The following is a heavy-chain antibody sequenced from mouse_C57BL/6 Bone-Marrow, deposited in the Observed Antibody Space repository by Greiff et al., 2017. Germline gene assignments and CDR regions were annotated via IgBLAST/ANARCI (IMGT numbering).Heavy chain of an antibody. CDR3: ARKPYYYYGSSSFDY. J-gene: IGHJ2*01. CDR1: GFSLSTFGMG. D-gene: IGHD1-1*01. Sequence: QVTLKVSGPGILQPSQTLSLTCSFSGFSLSTFGMGVGWIRQPSGKGLEWLAHIWWDDDKYYNPALKRRLTISKDTSKNQVFLKIANVDTADTTTYYCARKPYYYYGSSSFDYWGQGTTLTVSS. V-gene: IGHV8-8*01. CDR2: IWWDDDK.